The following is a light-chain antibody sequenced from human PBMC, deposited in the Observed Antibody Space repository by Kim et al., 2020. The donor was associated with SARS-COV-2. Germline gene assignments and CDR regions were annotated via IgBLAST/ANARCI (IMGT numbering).Light chain of an antibody. Sequence: QSALTQPPSVSGSPGQSITISCTGTSSDVGGYNYVSWYQQHPGKAPKLMIYDVSHRPSGVSNRFSGSKSGNTASLTISGLQAEDEADYFCRSYASSSTVFGGGTKLTVL. CDR2: DVS. V-gene: IGLV2-14*03. J-gene: IGLJ2*01. CDR1: SSDVGGYNY. CDR3: RSYASSSTV.